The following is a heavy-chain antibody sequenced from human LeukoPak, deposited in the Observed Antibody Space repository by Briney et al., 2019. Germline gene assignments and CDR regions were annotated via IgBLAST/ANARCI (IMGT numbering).Heavy chain of an antibody. CDR3: ARDSSSSWPYYFDY. D-gene: IGHD6-13*01. V-gene: IGHV4-31*03. CDR1: GGSISSGGYY. Sequence: SQTLSLTCTVSGGSISSGGYYWSWIRQHPGKGLEWIGYIYYSGSTYYNPSLKSRVTISADTSNNHFSLKLSAVTAADTAVYYCARDSSSSWPYYFDYWSQGTLVTVSS. J-gene: IGHJ4*02. CDR2: IYYSGST.